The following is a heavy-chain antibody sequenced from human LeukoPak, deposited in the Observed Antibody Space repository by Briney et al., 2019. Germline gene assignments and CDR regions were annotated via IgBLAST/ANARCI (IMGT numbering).Heavy chain of an antibody. J-gene: IGHJ4*02. Sequence: ASVKVSCKASGYTFTSYGISWVRQAPGQGLEWMGWISAYNGNTNYAQKLQGRVTMTTDTSTSTAYMELRSLRSDDTAVYYCASSDIDILTGYPLYYFDYWGQGTLVTVSS. D-gene: IGHD3-9*01. CDR1: GYTFTSYG. CDR3: ASSDIDILTGYPLYYFDY. V-gene: IGHV1-18*01. CDR2: ISAYNGNT.